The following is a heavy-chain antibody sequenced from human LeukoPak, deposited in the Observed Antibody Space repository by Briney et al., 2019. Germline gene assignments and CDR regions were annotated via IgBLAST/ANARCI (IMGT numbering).Heavy chain of an antibody. CDR3: ARQMSGSSGLDY. D-gene: IGHD6-19*01. CDR2: IYSSGST. CDR1: GDSISSYY. V-gene: IGHV4-59*08. Sequence: SETLSLTCTVSGDSISSYYWSWIRQPPGKGLEWIGYIYSSGSTNYNPSLKSRDSISVDMSKSQFSLKLSSVTAADTAVYYCARQMSGSSGLDYWGQGTLATVSS. J-gene: IGHJ4*02.